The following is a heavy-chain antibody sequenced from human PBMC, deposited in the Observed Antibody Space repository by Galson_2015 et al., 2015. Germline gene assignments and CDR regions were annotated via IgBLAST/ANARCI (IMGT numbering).Heavy chain of an antibody. Sequence: SLRLSCAASGFTFSSYSMNWVRQAPGKGLEWVSSISSSSSYIYYADSVKGRFTISRDNAKNSLYLQMNSLRAEDTAVYYCARDKGGAAQWQNWFDPWGQGTLVTVSS. D-gene: IGHD6-6*01. J-gene: IGHJ5*02. V-gene: IGHV3-21*01. CDR2: ISSSSSYI. CDR3: ARDKGGAAQWQNWFDP. CDR1: GFTFSSYS.